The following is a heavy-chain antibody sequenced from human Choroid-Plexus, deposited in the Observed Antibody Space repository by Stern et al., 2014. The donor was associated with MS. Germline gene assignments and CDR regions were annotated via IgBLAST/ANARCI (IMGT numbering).Heavy chain of an antibody. D-gene: IGHD2/OR15-2a*01. V-gene: IGHV3-30*18. J-gene: IGHJ5*02. CDR2: VSYDGNNK. Sequence: VQLVESGGGVVQPGRPLRLSCVASGFTLGSCAMHWVRQAPGKGLEWVAGVSYDGNNKYYADSVKGRFTISRDNSQNTLYMQMSSLRPEDTAVYYCAKDRQYLTYFFDHWGQGSLVTVSS. CDR3: AKDRQYLTYFFDH. CDR1: GFTLGSCA.